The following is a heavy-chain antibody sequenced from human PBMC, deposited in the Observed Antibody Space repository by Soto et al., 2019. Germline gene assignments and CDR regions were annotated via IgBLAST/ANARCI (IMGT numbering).Heavy chain of an antibody. V-gene: IGHV3-9*01. D-gene: IGHD3-22*01. CDR2: ISWNSGSI. J-gene: IGHJ4*02. CDR1: GFTFDDYA. CDR3: AKDRYYYDSSGYPN. Sequence: GGSLRLSCAASGFTFDDYAMHWVRQAPGKGREWVSGISWNSGSIGYADSVKGRFTISRGNAKNSLYLQMNSLRAEDTALYYCAKDRYYYDSSGYPNWGQGALVTVSS.